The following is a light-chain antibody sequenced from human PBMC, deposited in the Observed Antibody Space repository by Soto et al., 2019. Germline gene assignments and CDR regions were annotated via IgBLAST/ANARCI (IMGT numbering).Light chain of an antibody. Sequence: DIQMTQSPSTLSASVGDRVTITCRASQSISSWLAWYQQKPGKAPKLLIYKASSLESGVQSRFRGSGSGTEFTLTISSLQPDDFTTYYCQQYNSYSLTFGGGTKVEIK. CDR3: QQYNSYSLT. V-gene: IGKV1-5*03. J-gene: IGKJ4*01. CDR1: QSISSW. CDR2: KAS.